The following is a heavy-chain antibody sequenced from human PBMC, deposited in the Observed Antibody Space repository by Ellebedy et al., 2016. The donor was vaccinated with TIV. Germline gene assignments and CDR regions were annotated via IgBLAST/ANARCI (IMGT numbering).Heavy chain of an antibody. Sequence: ASVKVSCXASGYTFTGYYMHWVRQAPGQGLEWMGWINPNSGGTNYAQKFQGRVTMTRDTSISTAYMELSRLRSDDTAVYYCARVPKIVGATGWFDPWGQGTLVTVSS. D-gene: IGHD1-26*01. CDR3: ARVPKIVGATGWFDP. CDR2: INPNSGGT. J-gene: IGHJ5*02. CDR1: GYTFTGYY. V-gene: IGHV1-2*02.